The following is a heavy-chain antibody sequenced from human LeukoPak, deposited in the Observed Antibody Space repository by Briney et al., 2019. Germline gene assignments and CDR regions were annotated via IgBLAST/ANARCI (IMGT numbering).Heavy chain of an antibody. CDR3: AKGFTTGWSGGYLDY. J-gene: IGHJ4*02. D-gene: IGHD6-19*01. CDR1: GFTLTNYA. CDR2: ISGGNT. V-gene: IGHV3-23*01. Sequence: GGCLRLSCAASGFTLTNYAMSWVRQTPGKGLEWVSGISGGNTYYADSVRGRFTISRDSSKNTLYLHMDFLRAEDTAVYLCAKGFTTGWSGGYLDYWGQGTLVSVSS.